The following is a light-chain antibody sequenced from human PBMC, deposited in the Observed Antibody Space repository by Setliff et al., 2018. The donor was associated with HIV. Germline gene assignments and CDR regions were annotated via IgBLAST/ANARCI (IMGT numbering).Light chain of an antibody. CDR1: RSDLGSYNL. CDR3: CSYAGGRSFV. J-gene: IGLJ1*01. V-gene: IGLV2-23*02. Sequence: QSVLTQPVSVSGSPGQSITISCTGSRSDLGSYNLVSCYQHHPGKAPKLLIYEVNKRPSGVSNRFSGSKFGDTASLTISGLQAEDEADDFCCSYAGGRSFVFGPGTKGTVL. CDR2: EVN.